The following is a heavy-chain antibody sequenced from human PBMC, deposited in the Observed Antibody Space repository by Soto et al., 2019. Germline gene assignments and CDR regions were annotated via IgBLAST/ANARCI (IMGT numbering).Heavy chain of an antibody. V-gene: IGHV3-33*01. CDR1: GFMFSNHG. CDR3: VRGDNWNDDASDY. CDR2: IWSDGNNR. Sequence: QVQLVESGGGVVQPGRSLRLSCAASGFMFSNHGMHWVRQAPGKGLEWVAVIWSDGNNRYYADSVKGRFTISRDNSKNTVYLQMNSLRSEDTAVDYCVRGDNWNDDASDYWGQGTLVTVSS. D-gene: IGHD1-1*01. J-gene: IGHJ4*02.